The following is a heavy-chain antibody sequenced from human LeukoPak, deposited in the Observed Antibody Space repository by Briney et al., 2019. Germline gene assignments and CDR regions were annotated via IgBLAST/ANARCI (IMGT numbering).Heavy chain of an antibody. Sequence: SETLSLTCAVYGGSFSGYYWSWIRQPPGKGLEWIGEINHSGSTNYNPSLKSRVTISVDTSKNQFSLKLSSVTAADTAVYYCARVPAVIPYFDLWGRGTLVTVSS. J-gene: IGHJ2*01. V-gene: IGHV4-34*09. D-gene: IGHD3-22*01. CDR3: ARVPAVIPYFDL. CDR1: GGSFSGYY. CDR2: INHSGST.